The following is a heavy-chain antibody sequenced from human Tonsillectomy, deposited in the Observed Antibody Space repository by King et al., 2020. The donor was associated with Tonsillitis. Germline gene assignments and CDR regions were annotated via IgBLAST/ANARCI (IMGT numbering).Heavy chain of an antibody. Sequence: VQLVESGGGVVQPGGSLKLSCAASGFTFSSYGMHWVRQAPGKGLEWVAFIRYDGSNKYYADSVKGRFTIPRDNSKNTLYLQMNSLRAEDTAVYYCAKGEAVRGTYYFDYWGQGTLVTVSS. CDR3: AKGEAVRGTYYFDY. V-gene: IGHV3-30*02. CDR2: IRYDGSNK. D-gene: IGHD3-10*01. J-gene: IGHJ4*02. CDR1: GFTFSSYG.